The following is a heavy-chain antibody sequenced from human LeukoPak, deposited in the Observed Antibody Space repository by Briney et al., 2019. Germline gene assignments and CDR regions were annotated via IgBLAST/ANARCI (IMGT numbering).Heavy chain of an antibody. CDR3: ARGGYDLNWFDP. CDR1: GGSISSSSYY. V-gene: IGHV4-39*01. CDR2: IYYSGST. Sequence: KSSETLSLPCTVSGGSISSSSYYWAWIRQPPGKGLEWIGSIYYSGSTYYNPSLKSRVTISVDTSKNQFSLKLSSVTAADTAVYYYARGGYDLNWFDPWGQGTLVTVSS. J-gene: IGHJ5*02. D-gene: IGHD5-12*01.